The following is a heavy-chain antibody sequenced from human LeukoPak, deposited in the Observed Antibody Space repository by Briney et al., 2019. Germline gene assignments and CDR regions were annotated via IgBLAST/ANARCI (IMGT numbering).Heavy chain of an antibody. CDR1: GGSFSGYY. CDR2: INHSGST. D-gene: IGHD3-22*01. V-gene: IGHV4-34*01. J-gene: IGHJ4*02. CDR3: ARDKGPSSGYYYFDY. Sequence: SETLSLTCAVYGGSFSGYYWSWIRQPPGKGLEWIGEINHSGSTNYNPSLKSRVTISVDTSKNQFSLKLSSVTAADTAVYYCARDKGPSSGYYYFDYWGQGTLVTVSS.